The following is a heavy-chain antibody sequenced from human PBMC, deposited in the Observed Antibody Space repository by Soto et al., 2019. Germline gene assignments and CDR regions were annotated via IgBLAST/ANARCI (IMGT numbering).Heavy chain of an antibody. V-gene: IGHV3-23*01. Sequence: GGSLRLSCAASGFTFTSYAMSWVRQAPGKGLEWVSAISGSGGSTYYADSVKGRFTISRDNSKNTLYLQMNSLRAEDTAVYYCAKDQNIQLWPRYYYYGMDVWGQGTTVTVSS. D-gene: IGHD5-18*01. CDR1: GFTFTSYA. CDR3: AKDQNIQLWPRYYYYGMDV. J-gene: IGHJ6*02. CDR2: ISGSGGST.